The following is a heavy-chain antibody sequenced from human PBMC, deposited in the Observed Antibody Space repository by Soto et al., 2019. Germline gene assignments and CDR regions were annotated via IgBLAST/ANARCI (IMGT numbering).Heavy chain of an antibody. V-gene: IGHV4-34*01. Sequence: PSETLSLTCVVYGGSFSGYYWSWIRQPPGKGLEWIGEINHSGSTNYNPSLKSRVTISVDTSKNQFSLKLSSVTAADTAVYYCARWRARLGAEINRRMDAFDIWGQGTMVTVSS. CDR2: INHSGST. CDR3: ARWRARLGAEINRRMDAFDI. D-gene: IGHD7-27*01. J-gene: IGHJ3*02. CDR1: GGSFSGYY.